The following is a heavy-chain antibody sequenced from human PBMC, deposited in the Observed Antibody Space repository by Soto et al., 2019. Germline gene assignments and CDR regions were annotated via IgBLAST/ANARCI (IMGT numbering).Heavy chain of an antibody. D-gene: IGHD6-19*01. CDR1: GGSISSSSYY. CDR2: IYYSGST. Sequence: QLQLQESGPGLVKPSETLSLTCTVSGGSISSSSYYWGWIRQPPGKGLEWIGSIYYSGSTYYNPSLKSRVTISVDTSKNQFSLKLSSVTAADTAVYYCARIFSSGWPGDYWGQGTLVTVSS. CDR3: ARIFSSGWPGDY. J-gene: IGHJ4*02. V-gene: IGHV4-39*01.